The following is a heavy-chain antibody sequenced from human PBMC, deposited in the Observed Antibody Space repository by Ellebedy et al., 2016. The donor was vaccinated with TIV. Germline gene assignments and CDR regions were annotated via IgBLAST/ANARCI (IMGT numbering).Heavy chain of an antibody. CDR1: GFTFRRFA. CDR2: VSADGSRK. Sequence: GGSLRLXXAASGFTFRRFAMHWVRQAPGKGLEWVAVVSADGSRKSYADSVKERFTISRDNAKNSLYLQMNSLRAEDTALYYCARDILGSSPDYWGQGTLVTVSS. V-gene: IGHV3-30*03. D-gene: IGHD3-10*01. CDR3: ARDILGSSPDY. J-gene: IGHJ4*02.